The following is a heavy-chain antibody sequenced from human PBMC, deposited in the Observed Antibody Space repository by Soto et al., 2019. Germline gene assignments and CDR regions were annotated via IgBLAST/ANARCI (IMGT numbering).Heavy chain of an antibody. V-gene: IGHV3-23*01. CDR3: AYSSTPFDY. D-gene: IGHD6-13*01. CDR1: GFTFSSYA. CDR2: ISGSGGST. J-gene: IGHJ4*02. Sequence: XXSLRLSFAASGFTFSSYAMGWVRQAPGKGLEWVSAISGSGGSTYYADSVKGRFTISRDNSKNTLYLQMNSLRAEDTAVYYCAYSSTPFDYWGQGTLVTVS.